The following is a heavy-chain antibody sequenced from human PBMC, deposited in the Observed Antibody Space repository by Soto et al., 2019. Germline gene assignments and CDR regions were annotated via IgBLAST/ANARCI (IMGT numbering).Heavy chain of an antibody. J-gene: IGHJ4*02. D-gene: IGHD5-12*01. CDR1: GFTFSSYA. Sequence: QVQLVESGGGVVQPGRSLRLSCAASGFTFSSYAMHWVRQAPGKGLEWVAVISYDGSNKYYADSVKGRFTISRDNSKNTRCLQMNSLRAEDTGVYYCARVAVEMATIPVFDYWGQGTLVTVSS. CDR3: ARVAVEMATIPVFDY. CDR2: ISYDGSNK. V-gene: IGHV3-30-3*01.